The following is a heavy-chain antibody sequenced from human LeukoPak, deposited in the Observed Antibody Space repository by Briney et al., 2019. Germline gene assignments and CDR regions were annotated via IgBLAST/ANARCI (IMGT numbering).Heavy chain of an antibody. J-gene: IGHJ4*02. CDR1: GFTFSSYA. Sequence: GGSLRLSCDASGFTFSSYAMHWVRQAPGKGLEWVAVISYDGSNKYYAVSVKGRFTISRDNSKNTLYVQMNSLRPEDTAVYYCSRSGNSGLLGYWGQGTLVTVSS. CDR3: SRSGNSGLLGY. V-gene: IGHV3-30*04. D-gene: IGHD2/OR15-2a*01. CDR2: ISYDGSNK.